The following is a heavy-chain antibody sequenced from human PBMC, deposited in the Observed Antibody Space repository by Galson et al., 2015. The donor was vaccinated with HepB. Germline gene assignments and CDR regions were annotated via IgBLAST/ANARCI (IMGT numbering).Heavy chain of an antibody. CDR2: IYPGDSDT. V-gene: IGHV5-51*03. CDR1: GYSFTSYW. CDR3: ARLQRGYSYGYLRATGSAYGMDV. Sequence: QSGAEVKKPGESLKIPCKGSGYSFTSYWIGWVRQMPGKGLEWMGIIYPGDSDTRYSPSFQGQVTISADKSISTAYLQWSSLKASDTAMYYCARLQRGYSYGYLRATGSAYGMDVWGQGTTVTVSS. D-gene: IGHD5-18*01. J-gene: IGHJ6*02.